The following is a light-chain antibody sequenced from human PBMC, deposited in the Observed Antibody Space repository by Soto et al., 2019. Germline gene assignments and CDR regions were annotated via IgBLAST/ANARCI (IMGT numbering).Light chain of an antibody. J-gene: IGLJ1*01. CDR3: CSYAGSYTYV. Sequence: QSALTQPASLSGSPGQSITISCTGTSSDIGAYDYVSWFQQHPGKAPKLMISEVNNRPSGVSNRFSGSKSGNTAYLTISGLQVEDEADYYCCSYAGSYTYVFATGTKVTVL. CDR1: SSDIGAYDY. CDR2: EVN. V-gene: IGLV2-14*01.